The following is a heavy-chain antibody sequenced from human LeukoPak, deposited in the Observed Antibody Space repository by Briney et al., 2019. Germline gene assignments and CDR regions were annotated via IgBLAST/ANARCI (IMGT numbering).Heavy chain of an antibody. D-gene: IGHD3-22*01. V-gene: IGHV3-23*01. Sequence: PGRSLRLSCAASGFTFSSYAMSWVRQAPGRGLEWVSAISGSGGSTYYADSVKGRFTISRDNSKNTLYLQMNSLRAEDTAVYYCAKDVGRNYYDSSGYSNWGQGTLVTVSS. CDR1: GFTFSSYA. CDR3: AKDVGRNYYDSSGYSN. CDR2: ISGSGGST. J-gene: IGHJ4*02.